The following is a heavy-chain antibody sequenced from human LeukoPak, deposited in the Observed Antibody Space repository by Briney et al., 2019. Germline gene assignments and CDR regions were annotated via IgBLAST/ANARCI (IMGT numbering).Heavy chain of an antibody. CDR1: GFTFTSSA. Sequence: SVKDSCKASGFTFTSSAMQWVRQARGQRLEWIGWIVVGSGNTNYAQKFQERVTITRDMSTSTAYMELSSLRSEDTAVYYCAAIPGSGSYKYYFDHWGQGTLVTVSS. CDR2: IVVGSGNT. J-gene: IGHJ4*02. V-gene: IGHV1-58*02. CDR3: AAIPGSGSYKYYFDH. D-gene: IGHD3-10*01.